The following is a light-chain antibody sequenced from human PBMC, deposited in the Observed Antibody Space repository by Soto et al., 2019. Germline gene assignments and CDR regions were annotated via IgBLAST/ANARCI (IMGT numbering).Light chain of an antibody. Sequence: QSALTQPPSASGSPGQSVTISCTGTSSDVGDYNHVSWYQQHPGKAPKLMIYEVSKRPSGVPDRFSGSKSGNTASLTVSGLQAEDEADYYCSSYAGSLYIFGTGTKVTVL. V-gene: IGLV2-8*01. CDR2: EVS. CDR1: SSDVGDYNH. CDR3: SSYAGSLYI. J-gene: IGLJ1*01.